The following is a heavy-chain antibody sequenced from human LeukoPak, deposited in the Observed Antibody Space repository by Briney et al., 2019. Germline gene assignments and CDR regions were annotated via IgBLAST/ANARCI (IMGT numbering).Heavy chain of an antibody. Sequence: PSQTLSLTCTVSGGSISSGGYYWSWIRQHPGTGLEWIGYIYYSGSTYYNPSLKSRVTISVDTSKNQFSLKLSSVTAADTAVYYCARERRGGYCSSTSCYAQVDWFDPWGQGTLVTVSS. V-gene: IGHV4-31*03. CDR3: ARERRGGYCSSTSCYAQVDWFDP. CDR2: IYYSGST. J-gene: IGHJ5*02. D-gene: IGHD2-2*01. CDR1: GGSISSGGYY.